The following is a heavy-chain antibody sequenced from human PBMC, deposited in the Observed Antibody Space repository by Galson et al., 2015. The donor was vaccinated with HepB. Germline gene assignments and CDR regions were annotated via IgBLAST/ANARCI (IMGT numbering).Heavy chain of an antibody. J-gene: IGHJ6*02. D-gene: IGHD6-13*01. CDR3: ARDQGSSSWYTIFDDYYGMDV. V-gene: IGHV1-18*04. Sequence: SVKVSCKASGYTFTSYGISWVRQAPGQGLEWMGWISAYNGNTNYAQKLQGRVTMTTDTSTSTAYMELRSLRSDDTAVYYCARDQGSSSWYTIFDDYYGMDVSGQGTTVTVS. CDR1: GYTFTSYG. CDR2: ISAYNGNT.